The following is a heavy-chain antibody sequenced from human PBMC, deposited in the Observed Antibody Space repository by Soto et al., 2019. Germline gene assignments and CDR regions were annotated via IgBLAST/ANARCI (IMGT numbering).Heavy chain of an antibody. CDR1: GGTFSSYA. CDR3: ARGRGYYGSESYPADYYYYYGMDV. Sequence: QVQLVQSGAEVKKPGSSVKVSCKASGGTFSSYAISWVRQAPGQGLEWMGGIIPIFGTANYAQKFQGRVTITADKSTSTAYMELSSLRSEDTAVYYCARGRGYYGSESYPADYYYYYGMDVWGQGTTVTVSS. D-gene: IGHD3-10*01. V-gene: IGHV1-69*06. J-gene: IGHJ6*02. CDR2: IIPIFGTA.